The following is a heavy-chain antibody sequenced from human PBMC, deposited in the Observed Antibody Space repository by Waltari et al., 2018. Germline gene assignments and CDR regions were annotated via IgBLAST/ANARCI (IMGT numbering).Heavy chain of an antibody. J-gene: IGHJ4*02. CDR3: AREGGIGSGYYPDY. Sequence: QVQLVQSGAEVKKPGASVKVSCKASGYTFTSYDINWVRQATGQGLEWMGWMNPNSGNTGYAQKFQGRVTITADKSTSTAYMELSSLRSEDTAVYYCAREGGIGSGYYPDYWGQGTLVTVSS. CDR2: MNPNSGNT. CDR1: GYTFTSYD. D-gene: IGHD3-22*01. V-gene: IGHV1-8*01.